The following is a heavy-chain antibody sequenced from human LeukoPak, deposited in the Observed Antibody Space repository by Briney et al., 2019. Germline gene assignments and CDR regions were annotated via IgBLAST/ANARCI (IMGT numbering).Heavy chain of an antibody. CDR3: ARERGVSSGYFDY. Sequence: SETLSLTCTVSGGSISSGGYYWSWTRQHPGKGLEWIGYIYYSGSTYYNPSLKSRVTISVDTSKNQFSLKLSSVTAADTAVYYCARERGVSSGYFDYWGQGTLVTVSS. V-gene: IGHV4-31*03. CDR2: IYYSGST. D-gene: IGHD3-22*01. J-gene: IGHJ4*02. CDR1: GGSISSGGYY.